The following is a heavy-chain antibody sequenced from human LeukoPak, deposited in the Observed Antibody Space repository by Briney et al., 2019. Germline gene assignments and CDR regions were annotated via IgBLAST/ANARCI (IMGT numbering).Heavy chain of an antibody. CDR3: ARALADSRGYYLGFDY. V-gene: IGHV3-11*04. J-gene: IGHJ4*02. Sequence: GGSLRLSCAASGFTSSDYYMGWIRQAPGKGLEWISYITNNGGAMFYADSLKGRLTTFRDNAKKSLYLQMNGLRPDDTALYYCARALADSRGYYLGFDYWGQGTLVTVSS. D-gene: IGHD3-22*01. CDR2: ITNNGGAM. CDR1: GFTSSDYY.